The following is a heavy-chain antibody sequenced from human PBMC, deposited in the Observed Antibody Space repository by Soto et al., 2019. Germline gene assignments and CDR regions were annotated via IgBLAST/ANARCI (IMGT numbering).Heavy chain of an antibody. Sequence: SGTPSLPRPVSGGSLSSYYRTLVPAPPGKGLEWIGFMYNSGSTHYNPSLKSRVTISLDTSKNQFSLNLRSVTAADTAVYYCASMGYHYGSGSYPLDYWGQGTLVTVSS. CDR3: ASMGYHYGSGSYPLDY. V-gene: IGHV4-59*08. CDR1: GGSLSSYY. J-gene: IGHJ4*02. D-gene: IGHD3-10*01. CDR2: MYNSGST.